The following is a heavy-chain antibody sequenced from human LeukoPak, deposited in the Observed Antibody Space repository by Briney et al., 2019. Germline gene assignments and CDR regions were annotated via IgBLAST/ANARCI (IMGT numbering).Heavy chain of an antibody. D-gene: IGHD3-22*01. CDR2: INHSGSP. CDR1: GESFSGYY. V-gene: IGHV4-34*01. J-gene: IGHJ4*02. CDR3: ARSPPNYDSSGYYDRFDY. Sequence: SETLSLTCAVYGESFSGYYWSWIRQPPGKGLEWIGEINHSGSPNYNPSLMSRVTISVDTSKNQFSLKLSSVTAADTAVYYCARSPPNYDSSGYYDRFDYWGQGTLVTVSS.